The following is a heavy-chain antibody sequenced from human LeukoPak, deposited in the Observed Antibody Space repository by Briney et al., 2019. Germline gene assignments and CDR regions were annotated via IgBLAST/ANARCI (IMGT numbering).Heavy chain of an antibody. J-gene: IGHJ4*02. CDR2: INPDSGDT. CDR3: ARNMSSDFYSSDY. CDR1: GYTFTGYY. D-gene: IGHD2-21*02. V-gene: IGHV1-2*02. Sequence: ASVKVSCKASGYTFTGYYMHWVRQAPGQGLEWMGFINPDSGDTNYAQRFQGRVTMTRDASIRTAYMELSRLTSDDTAFYYCARNMSSDFYSSDYWGQGTLVTVSS.